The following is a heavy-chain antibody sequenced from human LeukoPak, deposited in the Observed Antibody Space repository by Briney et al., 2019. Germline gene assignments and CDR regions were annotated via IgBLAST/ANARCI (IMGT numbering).Heavy chain of an antibody. J-gene: IGHJ6*02. V-gene: IGHV3-23*01. D-gene: IGHD2-2*01. CDR3: ARSTSAIYYYGLDV. Sequence: GSLILSCAASEFIFRSYAMSWVRQAPGKGLEWVSVISDGGGTTTYYADSVKGRFTISRDNSKNTVYLEMHSLRAEDSAVYYCARSTSAIYYYGLDVWGLGTTVTVSS. CDR1: EFIFRSYA. CDR2: ISDGGGTTT.